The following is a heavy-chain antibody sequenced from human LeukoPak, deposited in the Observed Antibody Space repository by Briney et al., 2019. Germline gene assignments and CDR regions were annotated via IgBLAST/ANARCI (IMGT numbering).Heavy chain of an antibody. CDR1: GFTFSSYS. J-gene: IGHJ4*02. Sequence: GGSLRLSCAASGFTFSSYSMNWVRQAPGKGLEWVSYISSSSSTIYYADSVKGRFTISRDNAKNSLYLQMNSLRAEDTAVYYCARENFPYIVYGDYSPGDYWGQGTLVTVSS. D-gene: IGHD4-17*01. V-gene: IGHV3-48*04. CDR3: ARENFPYIVYGDYSPGDY. CDR2: ISSSSSTI.